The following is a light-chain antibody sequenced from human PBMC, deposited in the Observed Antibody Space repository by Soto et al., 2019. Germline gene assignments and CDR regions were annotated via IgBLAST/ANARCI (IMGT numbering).Light chain of an antibody. J-gene: IGLJ1*01. CDR3: SSYSISTAYL. CDR1: SSDVGGYDY. CDR2: EVN. Sequence: QYVVTQPASVSGSPGQSITISCTGTSSDVGGYDYVSWYQLHPGKAPKLMVFEVNNRPSGVSYRFSGSKSGNTASLTISGLQAEDEADYFCSSYSISTAYLFGTGTKVTVL. V-gene: IGLV2-14*01.